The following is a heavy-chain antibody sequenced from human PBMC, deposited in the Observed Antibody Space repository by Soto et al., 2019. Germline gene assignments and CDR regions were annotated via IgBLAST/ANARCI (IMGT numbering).Heavy chain of an antibody. CDR3: THHGYYSYGMDV. V-gene: IGHV2-5*02. J-gene: IGHJ6*02. Sequence: QITLKESGPTLVKPTQTLTLTCTFSGFSLSTSGVGVGWIRQPPGKALEWLALIFWDDDKRYSPPLKSRLTITKDTSKNQVVLTMTNMDPVDAATYYCTHHGYYSYGMDVWGQGTTVTVSS. CDR1: GFSLSTSGVG. CDR2: IFWDDDK.